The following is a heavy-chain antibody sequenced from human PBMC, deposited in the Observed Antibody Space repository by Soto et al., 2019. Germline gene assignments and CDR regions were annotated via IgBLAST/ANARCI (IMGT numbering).Heavy chain of an antibody. V-gene: IGHV4-31*03. CDR3: ARRDRSGFSYWLDT. CDR1: GGSISSGGYY. CDR2: IYFSGTT. Sequence: SETLSLTCPVSGGSISSGGYYWSWIRQHPGKGLEWIGTIYFSGTTYYNPSLKSRVTISVDTSKSQFSLKLSSVTAADTAVYYCARRDRSGFSYWLDTWGQGTLVTVSS. D-gene: IGHD3-22*01. J-gene: IGHJ5*02.